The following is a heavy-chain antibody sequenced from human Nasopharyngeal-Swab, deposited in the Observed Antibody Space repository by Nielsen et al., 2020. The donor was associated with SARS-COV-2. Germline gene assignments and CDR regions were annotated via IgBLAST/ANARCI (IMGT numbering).Heavy chain of an antibody. V-gene: IGHV3-33*06. Sequence: GESLKLSCAASGFIFNNYGMHWVRQAPGKGLEWVALIWYDGSNKYYADSVKGRFTISRDNSENTLYLQMNSLRAEDTAVYYCAKFGTTSTPSAWGQGTLVTVSA. D-gene: IGHD3-10*01. J-gene: IGHJ5*02. CDR2: IWYDGSNK. CDR1: GFIFNNYG. CDR3: AKFGTTSTPSA.